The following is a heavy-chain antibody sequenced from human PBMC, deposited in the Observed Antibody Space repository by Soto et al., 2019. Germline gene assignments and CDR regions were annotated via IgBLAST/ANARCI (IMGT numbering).Heavy chain of an antibody. J-gene: IGHJ4*02. V-gene: IGHV3-23*01. CDR2: ISGIGTS. D-gene: IGHD6-6*01. CDR1: GFTFGNYP. Sequence: GGSLRLACAASGFTFGNYPMVWVRQAPGKGLEAISSISGIGTSYYADSVKGRFNISRDNSEKTLYLQMNSLRAEDTAVYYCAKEGSSSSVDYWGQGTLVTVSS. CDR3: AKEGSSSSVDY.